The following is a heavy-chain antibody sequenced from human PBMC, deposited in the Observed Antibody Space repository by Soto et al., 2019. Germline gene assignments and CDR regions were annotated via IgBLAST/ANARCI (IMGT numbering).Heavy chain of an antibody. J-gene: IGHJ4*02. CDR2: ISAYNGNT. CDR3: ARARGRVYAIYDDY. CDR1: GYTFTSYG. D-gene: IGHD2-8*01. V-gene: IGHV1-18*01. Sequence: QVQLVQSGAEVKKAGASVKVSCKAAGYTFTSYGISWVRQAPGQGLEWMGWISAYNGNTKYAQKLQGRVTMTTDTSTSTAYMELRSLGSDDTAVYYCARARGRVYAIYDDYWGQGTLVTVSS.